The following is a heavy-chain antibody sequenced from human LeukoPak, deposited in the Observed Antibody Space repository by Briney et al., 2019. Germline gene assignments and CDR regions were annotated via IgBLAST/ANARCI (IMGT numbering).Heavy chain of an antibody. Sequence: ASVKVSCKASGYIFTNYYMNWVRQAPGQGLEWMGGIIPIFGTANYAQKFQGRVTITADESTSTAYMELSSLRSEDTAVYYCARVTDWNDLDYWGPGTLVTVSS. CDR2: IIPIFGTA. D-gene: IGHD1-1*01. V-gene: IGHV1-69*13. J-gene: IGHJ4*02. CDR3: ARVTDWNDLDY. CDR1: GYIFTNYY.